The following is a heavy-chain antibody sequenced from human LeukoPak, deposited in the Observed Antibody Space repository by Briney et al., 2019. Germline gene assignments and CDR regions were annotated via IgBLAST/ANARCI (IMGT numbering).Heavy chain of an antibody. CDR2: ISSSTGYT. CDR1: GFTFSDYY. J-gene: IGHJ4*02. CDR3: ARSVLYSSTSSPDY. V-gene: IGHV3-11*06. D-gene: IGHD6-13*01. Sequence: GGSLRLSCAASGFTFSDYYMTWIRQAPGKGLEWVSYISSSTGYTNYADSVKGRFTISRDNAKNLLYLQMNSLRAEDTAVYYCARSVLYSSTSSPDYWGQGTLVTVSS.